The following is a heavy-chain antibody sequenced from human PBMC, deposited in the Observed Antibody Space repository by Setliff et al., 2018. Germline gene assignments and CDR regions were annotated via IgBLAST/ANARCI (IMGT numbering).Heavy chain of an antibody. CDR2: IRSDGNKK. D-gene: IGHD3-10*01. Sequence: QPGGSLRLSCAASGFTLNTYGISWVRQAPGKGLEWVTFIRSDGNKKYFGDSVKGRFSISRDNSKNTVYLQMNSLKIEDTAVYFCAKEQEITLVPGIIPDAFDLWGQGTMVTVSS. CDR1: GFTLNTYG. J-gene: IGHJ3*01. V-gene: IGHV3-30*02. CDR3: AKEQEITLVPGIIPDAFDL.